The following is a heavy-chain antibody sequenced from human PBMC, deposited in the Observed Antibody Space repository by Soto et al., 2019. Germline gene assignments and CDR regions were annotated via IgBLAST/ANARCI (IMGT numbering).Heavy chain of an antibody. Sequence: QVQLVQSGAEVKKPGASVKVSCKASRYTCTSYGISWVRQAPGQGLEWMWWISAYNGNTNYAQKLQGRVTITIATSTSTAYMELGSLRSDDAAVYYCARDLQRYSYFDWFSAPRSHAFDIWGQGTMVTVSS. CDR2: ISAYNGNT. CDR1: RYTCTSYG. J-gene: IGHJ3*02. CDR3: ARDLQRYSYFDWFSAPRSHAFDI. V-gene: IGHV1-18*01. D-gene: IGHD3-9*01.